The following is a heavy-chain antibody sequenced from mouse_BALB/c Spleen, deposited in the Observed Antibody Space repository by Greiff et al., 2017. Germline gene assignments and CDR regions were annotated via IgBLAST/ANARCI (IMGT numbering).Heavy chain of an antibody. Sequence: EVMLVESGGGLVKPGGSLKLSCAASGFTFSSYAMSWVRQTPEKRLEWVASISSGGSTYYPDSVKGRFTISRDNARNILYLQMSSLRSEDTAMYYCASIYYGNYYFDYWGQGTTLTVSS. CDR1: GFTFSSYA. CDR2: ISSGGST. D-gene: IGHD2-1*01. V-gene: IGHV5-6-5*01. J-gene: IGHJ2*01. CDR3: ASIYYGNYYFDY.